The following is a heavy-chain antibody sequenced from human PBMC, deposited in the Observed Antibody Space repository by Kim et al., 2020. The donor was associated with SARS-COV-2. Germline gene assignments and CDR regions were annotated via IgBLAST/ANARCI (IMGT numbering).Heavy chain of an antibody. CDR3: ARDKVWYYGMDV. V-gene: IGHV4-4*02. CDR1: GGSISSSNW. J-gene: IGHJ6*02. CDR2: IYHRGST. D-gene: IGHD1-20*01. Sequence: SETLSLTCAVSGGSISSSNWWSWVRPPPEGGLGWIGDIYHRGSTNYHPSLKSRVTISVDKSKNQFSLKLSSVTAADTAVYYCARDKVWYYGMDVWGQGTTVTVSS.